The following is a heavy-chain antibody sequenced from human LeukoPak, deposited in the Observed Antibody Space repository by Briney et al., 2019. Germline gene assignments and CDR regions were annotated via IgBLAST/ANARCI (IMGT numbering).Heavy chain of an antibody. CDR2: INPSGGST. Sequence: ASVTVSCKASGYTFTSYYMHWVRQAPGQGLEWMGIINPSGGSTAYAHQFQGRVTMTRDTSTSTVYMEVSSLRSEDTAVYYCARDLVRCSGGSCYPQYYFDYWGQGTLVTVSS. CDR3: ARDLVRCSGGSCYPQYYFDY. J-gene: IGHJ4*02. V-gene: IGHV1-46*01. D-gene: IGHD2-15*01. CDR1: GYTFTSYY.